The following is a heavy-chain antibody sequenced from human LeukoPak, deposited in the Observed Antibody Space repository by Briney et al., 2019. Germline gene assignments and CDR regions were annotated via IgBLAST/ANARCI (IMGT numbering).Heavy chain of an antibody. J-gene: IGHJ6*02. Sequence: XVVGSANTNYAQKVQERVTITRHMSTRTAYMELSSLRSEDTAVYYCAAGEQLIYYYYYGMDVWGQGTTVTVSS. V-gene: IGHV1-58*01. CDR3: AAGEQLIYYYYYGMDV. D-gene: IGHD6-6*01. CDR2: XVVGSANT.